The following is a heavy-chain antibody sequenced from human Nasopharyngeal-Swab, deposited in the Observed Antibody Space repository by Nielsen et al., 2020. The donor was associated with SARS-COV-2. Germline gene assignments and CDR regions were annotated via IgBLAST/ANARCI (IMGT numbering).Heavy chain of an antibody. D-gene: IGHD4-11*01. CDR2: ISYDGSNK. CDR1: GFTFSSYG. CDR3: ALLEVGHMTPVTNFDY. V-gene: IGHV3-30*03. J-gene: IGHJ4*02. Sequence: GGSLRLSCAASGFTFSSYGMHWVRQAPGKGLEWVAVISYDGSNKYYADSVKGRFTISRDNSKNTLYLRMNSLRAEDTAVYYCALLEVGHMTPVTNFDYWGQGTLVTVSS.